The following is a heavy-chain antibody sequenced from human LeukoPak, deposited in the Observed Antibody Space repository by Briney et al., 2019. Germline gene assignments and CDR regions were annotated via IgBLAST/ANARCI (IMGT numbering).Heavy chain of an antibody. D-gene: IGHD4-17*01. CDR1: GGSISSYY. CDR2: ICYSGIT. Sequence: SETLSLTCTVSGGSISSYYWSRIRQHPGKGLEWIGYICYSGITYYNPSLKSRITISVDTSKNQFSLNLSSVTAAGTAVYYCARKEDNGDYHIDYWGQGTLVTVSS. CDR3: ARKEDNGDYHIDY. V-gene: IGHV4-59*06. J-gene: IGHJ4*02.